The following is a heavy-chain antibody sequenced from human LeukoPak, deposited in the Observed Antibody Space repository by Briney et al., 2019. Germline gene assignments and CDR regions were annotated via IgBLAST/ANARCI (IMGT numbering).Heavy chain of an antibody. CDR1: GGSFSGYY. Sequence: SETLSLTCAVYGGSFSGYYWSWIRQPPGKGLEWIGEINHSGSTNYNPSLKSRVTISVDTSKSQFSLKLSSVTAADTAVYYCARALKFSVVRYFDKQYYYYGMDVWGQGTTVTVSS. D-gene: IGHD3-9*01. CDR3: ARALKFSVVRYFDKQYYYYGMDV. CDR2: INHSGST. V-gene: IGHV4-34*01. J-gene: IGHJ6*02.